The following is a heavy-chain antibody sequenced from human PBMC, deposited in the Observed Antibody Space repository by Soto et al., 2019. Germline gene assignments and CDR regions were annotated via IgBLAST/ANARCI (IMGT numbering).Heavy chain of an antibody. J-gene: IGHJ4*02. Sequence: EVQLLESGGGLVQPGGSLRLSCETSGVTFTSYAMSWVRQAQGGGLEWISGISGSGGSTYYADSVKGRFTISRDNSRNTLYLQLNSVRADDTAVYYCARDRYANGWYYFESWGQGPLVPVSS. CDR1: GVTFTSYA. D-gene: IGHD6-19*01. CDR3: ARDRYANGWYYFES. CDR2: ISGSGGST. V-gene: IGHV3-23*01.